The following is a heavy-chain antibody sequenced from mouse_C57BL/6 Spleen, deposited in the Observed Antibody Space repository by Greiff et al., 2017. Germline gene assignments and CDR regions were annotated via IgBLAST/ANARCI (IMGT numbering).Heavy chain of an antibody. D-gene: IGHD3-2*02. CDR3: AREAQATAAMDY. V-gene: IGHV1-80*01. CDR2: IYPGAGDT. J-gene: IGHJ4*01. Sequence: VQLVESGAELVKPGASVKISCKASGYAFSSYWMNWVKQRPGKGLEWIGQIYPGAGDTNYNGKFKGKATASMQLSSLTSKDSAVYFWAREAQATAAMDYWGQGTSVTVSA. CDR1: GYAFSSYW.